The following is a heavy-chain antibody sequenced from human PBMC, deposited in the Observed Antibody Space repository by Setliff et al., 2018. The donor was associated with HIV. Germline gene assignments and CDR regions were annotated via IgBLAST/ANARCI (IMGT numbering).Heavy chain of an antibody. V-gene: IGHV4-59*02. CDR1: GGSVSGYY. J-gene: IGHJ6*02. CDR3: ARESQQYYDILTGFNYYYGMDV. CDR2: IYYSGST. Sequence: PSETLSLTCNVSGGSVSGYYWSWVRQPPGKGLEWIGYIYYSGSTNYNPSLRSRVTISVDTSKNQVSLRLTSVTPADTALYYCARESQQYYDILTGFNYYYGMDVWGRGITVTVSS. D-gene: IGHD3-9*01.